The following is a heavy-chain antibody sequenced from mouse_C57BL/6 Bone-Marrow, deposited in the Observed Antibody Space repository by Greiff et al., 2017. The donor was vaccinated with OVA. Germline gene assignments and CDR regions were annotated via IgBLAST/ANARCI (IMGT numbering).Heavy chain of an antibody. V-gene: IGHV1-72*01. CDR3: ARKEVGLRRPDYAMDY. CDR1: GYTFTSYW. CDR2: IDPNSGGT. D-gene: IGHD2-4*01. J-gene: IGHJ4*01. Sequence: QVQLQQPGAELVKPGASVKLSCKASGYTFTSYWMHWVKQRPGRGLEWIGRIDPNSGGTKYNEKFKSKATLTVDKPSSTAYMQLSSLTSEDSAVYYCARKEVGLRRPDYAMDYWGQGTSVTVSS.